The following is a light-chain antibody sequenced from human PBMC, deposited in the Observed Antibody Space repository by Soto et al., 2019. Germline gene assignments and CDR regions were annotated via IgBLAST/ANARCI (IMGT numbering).Light chain of an antibody. CDR3: LQHNSHPFT. CDR1: QGIRND. J-gene: IGKJ4*01. CDR2: AAS. Sequence: DIQMTQSPSSLSASVGDSVTITCRASQGIRNDLTWYQQKLGKAPKRLITAASSLQSGVPSRFSGSGSGTEFTLTISGLQPEDLATYYCLQHNSHPFTFGGGTKVEIE. V-gene: IGKV1-17*01.